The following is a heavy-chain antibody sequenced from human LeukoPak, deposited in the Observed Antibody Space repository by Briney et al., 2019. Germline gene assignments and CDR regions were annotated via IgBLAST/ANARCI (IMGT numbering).Heavy chain of an antibody. CDR3: AREQGSGSYTDPLNWFDP. J-gene: IGHJ5*02. D-gene: IGHD3-10*01. CDR2: ISGRTSTI. CDR1: GITFSSYS. V-gene: IGHV3-48*04. Sequence: GGSLRLSCVASGITFSSYSMNWVRQAPGKGLEWVAYISGRTSTIYYADSVKGRFTISRDNAKNSLYLQMNSLRAEDTAVYYCAREQGSGSYTDPLNWFDPWGQGTLVTVSS.